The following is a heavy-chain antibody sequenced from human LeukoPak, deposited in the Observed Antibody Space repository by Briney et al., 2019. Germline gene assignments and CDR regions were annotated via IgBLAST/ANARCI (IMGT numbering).Heavy chain of an antibody. V-gene: IGHV4-39*01. D-gene: IGHD3-10*01. J-gene: IGHJ4*02. CDR2: IYYSGST. Sequence: PSETLSLTCTVSGGTISSSSYYWGWNRQPPGKGLEWIGSIYYSGSTYYNPSLKSRVTISVDTSKNQFSLKLSSVTAADTAVYYCARPGGSGSRWGSWGQGTLVTVSS. CDR3: ARPGGSGSRWGS. CDR1: GGTISSSSYY.